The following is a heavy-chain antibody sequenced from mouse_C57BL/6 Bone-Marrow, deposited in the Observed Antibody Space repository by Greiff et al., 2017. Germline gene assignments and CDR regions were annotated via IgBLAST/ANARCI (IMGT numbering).Heavy chain of an antibody. V-gene: IGHV1-54*01. Sequence: QVQLQQSGAELVRPGTSVKVSCKASGYAFTNYLIEWVKQRPGQGLEWIGVINPGSGGTNYNEKFKGKATLTADKSSSTAYMQLSSLTSEDSAVYFCARSRYYGSSHWYFDGWGTGTTVTVSS. CDR2: INPGSGGT. J-gene: IGHJ1*03. CDR3: ARSRYYGSSHWYFDG. D-gene: IGHD1-1*01. CDR1: GYAFTNYL.